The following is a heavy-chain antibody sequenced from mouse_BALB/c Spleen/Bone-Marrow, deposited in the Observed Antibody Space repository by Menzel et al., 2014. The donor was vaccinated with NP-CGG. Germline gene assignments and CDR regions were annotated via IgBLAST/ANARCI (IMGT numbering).Heavy chain of an antibody. CDR3: TRKGALITHYYAMDY. D-gene: IGHD2-4*01. CDR1: GFTFSSFG. V-gene: IGHV5-17*02. CDR2: ISSGSSTI. J-gene: IGHJ4*01. Sequence: EVMLVESGGGLVQPGGPRKLSCAASGFTFSSFGMHWVRQAPEKGLEWVAHISSGSSTIYYADTVKGRFTISRDNPKNTLFLQMTSLRSEDTAMYYCTRKGALITHYYAMDYWGQGTSVTVSS.